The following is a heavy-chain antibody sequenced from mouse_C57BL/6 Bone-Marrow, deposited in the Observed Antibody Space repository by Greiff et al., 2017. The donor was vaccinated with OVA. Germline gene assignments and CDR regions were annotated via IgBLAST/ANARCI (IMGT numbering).Heavy chain of an antibody. Sequence: VQLQQSGPELVKPGASVKISCTASGYAFSSSWMNWVKQRPGKGLEWIGRIYPGDGDTNYNGKFKGKATLTADKSSSTPYMQLSSLTSEDSAVYCCARGVYYYSSSYWGQGTTLTVSS. J-gene: IGHJ2*01. CDR2: IYPGDGDT. CDR3: ARGVYYYSSSY. CDR1: GYAFSSSW. D-gene: IGHD1-1*01. V-gene: IGHV1-82*01.